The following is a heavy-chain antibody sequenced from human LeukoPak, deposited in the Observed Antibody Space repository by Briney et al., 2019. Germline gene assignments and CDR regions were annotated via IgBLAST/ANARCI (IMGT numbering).Heavy chain of an antibody. V-gene: IGHV4-4*07. D-gene: IGHD5-12*01. CDR2: IYSSGSN. Sequence: SETLSLTSPVSAGSISGYFWSWIRQPAGRGLEWSGRIYSSGSNNHNPSLTSRVTMSRDTSKNHLSLNLGSVTAADTAVYYCAREPTSGRDPTSGRPLDYCGQGTLVTVSS. CDR3: AREPTSGRDPTSGRPLDY. J-gene: IGHJ4*02. CDR1: AGSISGYF.